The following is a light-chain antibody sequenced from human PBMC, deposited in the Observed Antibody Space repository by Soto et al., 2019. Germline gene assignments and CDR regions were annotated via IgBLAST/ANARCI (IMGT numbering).Light chain of an antibody. CDR2: GAS. Sequence: EIVLTQSPATLSLSPGERATLSCRASQSVSSYLAWYQQKPGQAPRLLIFGASNRATGIPDRFSGSGSGTDFTLTISRLDPEDFAVYFCQQYGNSPWTFGHGTTVEIK. CDR3: QQYGNSPWT. CDR1: QSVSSY. V-gene: IGKV3-20*01. J-gene: IGKJ1*01.